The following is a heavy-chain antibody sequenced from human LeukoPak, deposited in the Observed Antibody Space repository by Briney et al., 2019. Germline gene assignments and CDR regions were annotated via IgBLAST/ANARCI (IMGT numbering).Heavy chain of an antibody. V-gene: IGHV4-59*01. Sequence: PSETLSLTCTVSGGSISSYYWSWIRQPPGKGLELIGYIYYCGSTNYNPSLKSRVTISVDTSKNQFSLKLSSVTAADTAVYYCARGVRITIFGVVIENWFDPWGQGTLVTVSS. CDR2: IYYCGST. CDR1: GGSISSYY. CDR3: ARGVRITIFGVVIENWFDP. D-gene: IGHD3-3*01. J-gene: IGHJ5*02.